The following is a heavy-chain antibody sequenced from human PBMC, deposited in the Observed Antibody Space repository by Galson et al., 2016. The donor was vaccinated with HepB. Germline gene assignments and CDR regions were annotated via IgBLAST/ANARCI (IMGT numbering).Heavy chain of an antibody. D-gene: IGHD2-21*01. V-gene: IGHV4-39*01. J-gene: IGHJ4*02. Sequence: SETLSLTCTVSSGSISSSRYYWGWIRQPPGKGLEWIGSVYYSGTAYYDPSLKSRVSISVDTSKNQFSLRLSSVTAADTAVYYCASHCGGDCYNNLADAFDIWGQGTLVTVSS. CDR1: SGSISSSRYY. CDR2: VYYSGTA. CDR3: ASHCGGDCYNNLADAFDI.